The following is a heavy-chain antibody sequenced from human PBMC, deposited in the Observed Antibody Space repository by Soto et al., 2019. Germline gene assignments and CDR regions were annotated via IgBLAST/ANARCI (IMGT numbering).Heavy chain of an antibody. Sequence: ASVKVSCKASGGTFSSYAISWVRQAPGQGLEWMGGIIPIFGTANYAQKFQGRVTITADKSTSTAYMELSSLRSEDTAVYYCASGKRYYDFWSGYYRAGAGREYYYGMDVWGQGTTVTVSS. CDR1: GGTFSSYA. J-gene: IGHJ6*02. CDR3: ASGKRYYDFWSGYYRAGAGREYYYGMDV. D-gene: IGHD3-3*01. CDR2: IIPIFGTA. V-gene: IGHV1-69*06.